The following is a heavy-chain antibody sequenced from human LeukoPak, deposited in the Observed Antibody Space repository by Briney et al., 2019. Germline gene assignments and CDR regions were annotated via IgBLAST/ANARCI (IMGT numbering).Heavy chain of an antibody. J-gene: IGHJ4*02. CDR2: ISDSGGHT. D-gene: IGHD2-2*01. CDR3: ARGGTYQPLLGY. Sequence: PGGSLRLSCAASGFTLSNYVINWVRQAPGKGLEWVSTISDSGGHTYYADSVKGRFTISRDNSNKMIFLQMDSLRAEDTAVYYCARGGTYQPLLGYWGQGTLVTVSS. V-gene: IGHV3-23*01. CDR1: GFTLSNYV.